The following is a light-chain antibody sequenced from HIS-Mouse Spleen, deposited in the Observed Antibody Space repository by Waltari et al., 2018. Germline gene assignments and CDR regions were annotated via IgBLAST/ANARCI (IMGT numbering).Light chain of an antibody. CDR1: RSDAGGYTH. J-gene: IGLJ1*01. Sequence: QAAPTQPASVAGCPGQASTTACTGTRSDAGGYTHVSWYQQHPGKAPKLMVYDASHRPSGVSNRFSGSKSGNTASLTISGLQAEDEADYYCSSYTSSSTLYVFGTGTKVTVL. V-gene: IGLV2-14*03. CDR2: DAS. CDR3: SSYTSSSTLYV.